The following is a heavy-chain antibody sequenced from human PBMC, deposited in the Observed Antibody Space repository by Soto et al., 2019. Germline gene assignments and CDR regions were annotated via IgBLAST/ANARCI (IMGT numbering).Heavy chain of an antibody. Sequence: GGSLRLSCAASGFTFSSYAMHWVRQAPGKGLEWVAVISYDGSNKYYADSVKGRFTISRDNSKNTLYLQMNSLRAEDTAVYYCAGSEYSSSSIDYWGQGTLVTVSS. CDR3: AGSEYSSSSIDY. J-gene: IGHJ4*02. CDR2: ISYDGSNK. D-gene: IGHD6-6*01. CDR1: GFTFSSYA. V-gene: IGHV3-30-3*01.